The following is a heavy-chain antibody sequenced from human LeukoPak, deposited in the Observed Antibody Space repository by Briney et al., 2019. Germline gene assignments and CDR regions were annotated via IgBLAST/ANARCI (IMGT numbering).Heavy chain of an antibody. CDR3: ASFEYETGFDY. V-gene: IGHV4-34*01. J-gene: IGHJ4*02. Sequence: SESLSLTCTVSGDSITRGDYYWSWIRQPPGKGLEWIGEINHSGSTNYNPSLKSRVTISVDPSKNQFSLKLSSVTAADTAVYYCASFEYETGFDYWGQGTLVTVSS. CDR1: GDSITRGDYY. CDR2: INHSGST. D-gene: IGHD2/OR15-2a*01.